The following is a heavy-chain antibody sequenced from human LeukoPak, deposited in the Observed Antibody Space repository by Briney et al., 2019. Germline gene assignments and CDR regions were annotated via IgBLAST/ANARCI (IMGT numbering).Heavy chain of an antibody. J-gene: IGHJ6*03. Sequence: GGSLRLSCEASGFTVSSNYMSWVRQAPGKGLEWVSVIYSGGSTYYADSVKGRFTISRDNSKNTPYLQMNSLRAEDTAVYYCARVYGSGSYLVYYYYYYYMDVWGKGTTVTISS. CDR3: ARVYGSGSYLVYYYYYYYMDV. CDR2: IYSGGST. V-gene: IGHV3-53*01. D-gene: IGHD3-10*01. CDR1: GFTVSSNY.